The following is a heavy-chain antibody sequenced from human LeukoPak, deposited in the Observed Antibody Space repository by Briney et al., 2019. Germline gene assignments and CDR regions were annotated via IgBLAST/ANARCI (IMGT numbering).Heavy chain of an antibody. Sequence: ASVNVSCKAPGYTFTGYYMHWVRQAPGQGLEWMGWINPNSGGTNYAQKFQGRVTMTRDTSISTAYMELSRLRSDDTAVYYCARYDYLVLPVDYWGQGTLVTVSS. V-gene: IGHV1-2*02. D-gene: IGHD2-8*01. CDR3: ARYDYLVLPVDY. CDR2: INPNSGGT. CDR1: GYTFTGYY. J-gene: IGHJ4*02.